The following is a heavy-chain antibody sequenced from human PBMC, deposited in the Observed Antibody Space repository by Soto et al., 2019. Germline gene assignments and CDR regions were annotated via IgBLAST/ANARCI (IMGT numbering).Heavy chain of an antibody. CDR3: AKLFRSVVVAATVDY. V-gene: IGHV3-23*01. D-gene: IGHD2-15*01. CDR1: GFTFSSYA. CDR2: ISGSGGST. Sequence: EVQLLESGGGLVQPGGSLRLSCAASGFTFSSYAMSWVRQAPGKGLEWVSAISGSGGSTYYADSVTGRFTISRDNSKNTLYLQMNSLRAEDTAVYYCAKLFRSVVVAATVDYWGQGTLVTVSS. J-gene: IGHJ4*02.